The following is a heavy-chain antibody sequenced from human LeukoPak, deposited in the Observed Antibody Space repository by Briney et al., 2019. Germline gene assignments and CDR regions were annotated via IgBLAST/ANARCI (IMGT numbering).Heavy chain of an antibody. V-gene: IGHV3-33*01. CDR2: IWYDGSNK. Sequence: HPGRSLRLSCAASGFTFSSYGMHWVRQAPGKGLEWVAVIWYDGSNKYYADSVKGRFTISRDNSKNTLYLQMNSLRAEDTAVYYCARDQHDSSCFDYWGQGTLVTVSS. J-gene: IGHJ4*02. CDR1: GFTFSSYG. D-gene: IGHD3-22*01. CDR3: ARDQHDSSCFDY.